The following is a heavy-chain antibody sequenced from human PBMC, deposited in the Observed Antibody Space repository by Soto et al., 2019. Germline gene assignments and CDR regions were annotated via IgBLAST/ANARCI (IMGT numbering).Heavy chain of an antibody. CDR2: IGTTGDT. V-gene: IGHV3-13*04. Sequence: LRLSCAASGFTFSSYDMHWVRQGTGKGLEWVSAIGTTGDTYYAGSVKGRFTISRENAKNSLYLQMNSLRAGDTAIYFCARAIGPTLFDYWGQGTLVTVSS. J-gene: IGHJ4*02. CDR3: ARAIGPTLFDY. D-gene: IGHD3-22*01. CDR1: GFTFSSYD.